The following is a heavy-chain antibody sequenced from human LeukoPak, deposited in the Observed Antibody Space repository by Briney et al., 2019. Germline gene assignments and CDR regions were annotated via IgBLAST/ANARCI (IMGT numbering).Heavy chain of an antibody. CDR2: IRQDGSDK. Sequence: GGSLRLSCAASGFIFSSYAMSWVRQAPGKGLEWVANIRQDGSDKYYMDSVKGRFTISRDNAKNSLSLQMNSLRAEDTAVYYCARDRDCGDGGCYPHFDYWGQGVQVTVSS. J-gene: IGHJ4*02. V-gene: IGHV3-7*01. D-gene: IGHD2-15*01. CDR3: ARDRDCGDGGCYPHFDY. CDR1: GFIFSSYA.